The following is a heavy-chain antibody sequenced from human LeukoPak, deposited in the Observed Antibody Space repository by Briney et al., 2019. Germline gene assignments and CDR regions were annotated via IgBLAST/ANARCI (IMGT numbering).Heavy chain of an antibody. CDR1: GGSISSYY. CDR3: GRGGAGYCSGGSCYVDY. Sequence: SETLSLTCTVSGGSISSYYWSWLRQPAGKGLEWIGRIYTSGSTNYNPSLKSRVTMSVDTSKNQFSLKLSSVTAADTAVYYCGRGGAGYCSGGSCYVDYWGQGTLVTVSS. D-gene: IGHD2-15*01. J-gene: IGHJ4*02. CDR2: IYTSGST. V-gene: IGHV4-4*07.